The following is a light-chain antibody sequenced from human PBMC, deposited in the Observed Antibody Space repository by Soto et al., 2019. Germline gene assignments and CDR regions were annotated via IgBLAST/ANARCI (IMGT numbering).Light chain of an antibody. CDR2: EVS. J-gene: IGLJ1*01. Sequence: QSALTQPPSASGSPGQSVTISCTGTSSDVGGYIFVSWYQQHPGKAPKLMIYEVSNRPSGVSNRFSGSKSGNTASLTISGLQAEDEADYYCSSYSRSSFYVFGTGTKVTVL. V-gene: IGLV2-14*01. CDR1: SSDVGGYIF. CDR3: SSYSRSSFYV.